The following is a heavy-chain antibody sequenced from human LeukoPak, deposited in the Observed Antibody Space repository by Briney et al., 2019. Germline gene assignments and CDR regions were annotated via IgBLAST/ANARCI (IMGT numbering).Heavy chain of an antibody. CDR3: ASPSSGSGWSGDFFYYMDV. CDR2: IIPILGTT. Sequence: SVKVSCKASGYTFTGYYMHWVRQAPGQGLEWMGGIIPILGTTNYAQKFQGRVTITTDESTSTAYMELNSLRSEDTAVYYCASPSSGSGWSGDFFYYMDVWGKGTTVTVSS. J-gene: IGHJ6*03. CDR1: GYTFTGYY. V-gene: IGHV1-69*05. D-gene: IGHD6-19*01.